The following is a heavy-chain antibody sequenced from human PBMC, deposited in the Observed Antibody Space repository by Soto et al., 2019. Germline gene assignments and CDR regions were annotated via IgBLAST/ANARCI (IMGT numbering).Heavy chain of an antibody. Sequence: XGSLRLSCAASGFTVSTYSMNWVRQAPGKGLEWVSSISTSSSYIYYGDSVKGRFTTSRDNAKSSLYLQMSSLRAEDTAVYYCARVLTCSSNSCYTDYYYAMDVWGQGTTVTVSS. CDR3: ARVLTCSSNSCYTDYYYAMDV. V-gene: IGHV3-21*01. D-gene: IGHD2-2*02. CDR1: GFTVSTYS. J-gene: IGHJ6*02. CDR2: ISTSSSYI.